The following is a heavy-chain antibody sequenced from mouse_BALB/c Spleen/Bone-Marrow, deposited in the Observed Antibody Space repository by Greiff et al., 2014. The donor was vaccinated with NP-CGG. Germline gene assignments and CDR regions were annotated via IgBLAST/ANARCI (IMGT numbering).Heavy chain of an antibody. CDR1: GFTFSSFG. CDR2: ISSGSSTI. J-gene: IGHJ2*01. Sequence: EVQVVESGGGLVQPGGSRKLSCAAFGFTFSSFGMHWVRQAPEKGLEWVAYISSGSSTIYYADTVKGRFTISRDNPKNTLFLQMTSLRSEDTAMYYCARDVPLYDVGYFDYWGQGTTLTVSS. V-gene: IGHV5-17*02. CDR3: ARDVPLYDVGYFDY. D-gene: IGHD2-14*01.